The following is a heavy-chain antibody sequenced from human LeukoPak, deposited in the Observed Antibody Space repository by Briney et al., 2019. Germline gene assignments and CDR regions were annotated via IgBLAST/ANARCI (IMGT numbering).Heavy chain of an antibody. CDR3: ARRLRWPWYFDL. V-gene: IGHV3-23*01. CDR2: ISGSGGRI. Sequence: PGGSLRLSCAASGFTFSDYGMRWVRQAPGKGLEWVSSISGSGGRIYYADSVKGRFTISRDNSKNTLYLQMNSLRAEDTAVYYCARRLRWPWYFDLWGRGTLVTVSS. J-gene: IGHJ2*01. D-gene: IGHD4-23*01. CDR1: GFTFSDYG.